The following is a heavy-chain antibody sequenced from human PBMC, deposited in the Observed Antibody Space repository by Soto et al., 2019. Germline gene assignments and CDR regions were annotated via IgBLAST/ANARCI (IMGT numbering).Heavy chain of an antibody. J-gene: IGHJ5*02. Sequence: QVPLVQSGAEVKKPGASVKVSCKASGYTFTSYGISWVRQAPGQGLEWMGWISAYNGNTNYAQKLQGRVTMTTDTSTSTAYMELRSLRSDDTAVYYCARATADIVATIPWFDPWGQGTLVTVSS. V-gene: IGHV1-18*01. CDR2: ISAYNGNT. D-gene: IGHD5-12*01. CDR3: ARATADIVATIPWFDP. CDR1: GYTFTSYG.